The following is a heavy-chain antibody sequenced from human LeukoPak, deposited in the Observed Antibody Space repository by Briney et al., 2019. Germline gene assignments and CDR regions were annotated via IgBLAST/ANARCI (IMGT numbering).Heavy chain of an antibody. Sequence: GRSLRLSCAASGFTFSSYGMHWVRQAPGKGLEWVAVIWYDGSNKYYADSVKRRFTISRDNSKNPLYLQINSLTAEDTAAYYCAKETSWYRPNFDYWGQGTLVTVSS. CDR1: GFTFSSYG. V-gene: IGHV3-33*06. CDR3: AKETSWYRPNFDY. CDR2: IWYDGSNK. D-gene: IGHD6-13*01. J-gene: IGHJ4*02.